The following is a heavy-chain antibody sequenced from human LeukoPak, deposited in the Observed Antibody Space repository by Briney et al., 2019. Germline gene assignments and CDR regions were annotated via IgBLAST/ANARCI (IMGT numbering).Heavy chain of an antibody. Sequence: SETRSLNCAGYGGYFSGYYWSWIRQRPGKGLEGIGEINHSGSTNYNPSLKSGDTISVDTPKNHLSLKLSSVTAVDTAVYYCARYLGDYGDPVAGYWGQGTLVTVSS. CDR3: ARYLGDYGDPVAGY. D-gene: IGHD4-17*01. J-gene: IGHJ4*02. CDR1: GGYFSGYY. CDR2: INHSGST. V-gene: IGHV4-34*01.